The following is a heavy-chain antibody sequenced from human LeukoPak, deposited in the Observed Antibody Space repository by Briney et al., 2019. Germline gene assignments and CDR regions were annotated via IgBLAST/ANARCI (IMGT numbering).Heavy chain of an antibody. D-gene: IGHD2-2*02. CDR1: GSTFSRNS. CDR2: FIPMLGVA. Sequence: SVKVSCKASGSTFSRNSISWVRQAPGQGLEWMGRFIPMLGVAAYAQKFQGRINITADRSTNTAFMELSSLRSEDTAVYYCARVQAVGLPVAIDAYYSYGMDVWGQGTAVTVSS. CDR3: ARVQAVGLPVAIDAYYSYGMDV. V-gene: IGHV1-69*04. J-gene: IGHJ6*02.